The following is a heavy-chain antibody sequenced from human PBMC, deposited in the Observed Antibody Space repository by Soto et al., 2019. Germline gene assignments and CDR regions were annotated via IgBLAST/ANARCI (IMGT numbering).Heavy chain of an antibody. Sequence: PSETLSLTCSVSGDSISGSGYYWGWIRQPPGKGLEWIGSIFYSGRTFYNLYLQSRVTVSVATTKIQLSLKLTTVSAAATAEYSGARHDAGRVDPWAQGTLVTVSS. CDR1: GDSISGSGYY. CDR2: IFYSGRT. J-gene: IGHJ5*02. D-gene: IGHD6-13*01. V-gene: IGHV4-39*01. CDR3: ARHDAGRVDP.